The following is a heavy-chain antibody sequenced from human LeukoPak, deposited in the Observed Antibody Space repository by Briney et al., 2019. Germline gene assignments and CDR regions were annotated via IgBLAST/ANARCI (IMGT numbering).Heavy chain of an antibody. Sequence: GGSLRLSCAASGFTFSSYSMNWVRQAPGKGLEWVSSISSSSNYIYYPDSLKGRFTISRDNAKNSLYLQVNSLRAEDTAVYYCARQYYYDSSGSMYYFDDWGQGTLVTVSS. CDR2: ISSSSNYI. CDR1: GFTFSSYS. CDR3: ARQYYYDSSGSMYYFDD. J-gene: IGHJ4*02. V-gene: IGHV3-21*01. D-gene: IGHD3-22*01.